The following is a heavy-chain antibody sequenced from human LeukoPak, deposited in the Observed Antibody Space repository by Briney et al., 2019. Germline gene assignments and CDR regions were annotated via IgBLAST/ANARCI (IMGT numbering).Heavy chain of an antibody. D-gene: IGHD5-18*01. CDR2: IYYSGST. Sequence: PSETLSLTCTVSGGSVSSGSYYWRWIRQPPGKGLEWNANIYYSGSTNYNPSLKSRATISVDTTKNQFSMKLSSVTAADTAVYYCAREGYSYVLDYWGQGTLVTVSS. CDR1: GGSVSSGSYY. CDR3: AREGYSYVLDY. V-gene: IGHV4-61*01. J-gene: IGHJ4*02.